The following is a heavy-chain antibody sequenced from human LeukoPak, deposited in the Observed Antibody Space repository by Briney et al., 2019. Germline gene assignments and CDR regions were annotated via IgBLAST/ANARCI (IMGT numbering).Heavy chain of an antibody. V-gene: IGHV1-46*01. Sequence: ASVKVSCKASGYTFTSYYMYWVRQAPGQGLEWMGIINPSGGSTSYAQKFQGRVTMTRDTSTSTVYMELSSLRSEDTAVYYCARLPHTKYSSAAFDIRGQGTMVTVSS. CDR3: ARLPHTKYSSAAFDI. CDR2: INPSGGST. J-gene: IGHJ3*02. CDR1: GYTFTSYY. D-gene: IGHD6-19*01.